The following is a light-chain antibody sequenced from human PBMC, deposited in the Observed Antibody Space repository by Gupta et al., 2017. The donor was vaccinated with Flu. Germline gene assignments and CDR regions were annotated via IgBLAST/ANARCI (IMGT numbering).Light chain of an antibody. V-gene: IGKV1-39*01. CDR3: QQSYSTPLT. CDR2: AAS. J-gene: IGKJ4*01. Sequence: DIQMTQSPSSLSASVGDRVIITCRASQSIASYFNWYQQKPGKAPKLLIYAASNLQSGVPSRFSGSGSGTDFTLTISSLQSEDFATYYCQQSYSTPLTFGGGTKVEIK. CDR1: QSIASY.